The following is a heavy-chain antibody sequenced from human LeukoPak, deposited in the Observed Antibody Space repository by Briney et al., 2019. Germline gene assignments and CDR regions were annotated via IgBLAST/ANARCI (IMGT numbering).Heavy chain of an antibody. J-gene: IGHJ4*02. Sequence: GGSLRLSCTASGFTFSDYWMTWVRQAPGRGLEWVANIKQDGSAKYYVDSVKGRFTISRDNAKNSLYLQMDSLRVEDTATYYCARWRGSTSERSDYWGQGTLVTVSS. V-gene: IGHV3-7*01. CDR3: ARWRGSTSERSDY. D-gene: IGHD2-2*01. CDR2: IKQDGSAK. CDR1: GFTFSDYW.